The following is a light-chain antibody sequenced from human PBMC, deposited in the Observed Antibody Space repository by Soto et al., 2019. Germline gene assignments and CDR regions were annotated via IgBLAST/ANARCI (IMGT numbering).Light chain of an antibody. J-gene: IGKJ1*01. CDR3: QQYAYSWT. CDR1: QSVNSY. CDR2: GAS. V-gene: IGKV3-20*01. Sequence: EIVVTQSPGTLSLSPGERATLSCRASQSVNSYLAWYQQKPDQAPRLLIYGASSRAAGIPDRFSGSGSGTDFTLTISRLEPEDFAVYYCQQYAYSWTFGQGTKVDIK.